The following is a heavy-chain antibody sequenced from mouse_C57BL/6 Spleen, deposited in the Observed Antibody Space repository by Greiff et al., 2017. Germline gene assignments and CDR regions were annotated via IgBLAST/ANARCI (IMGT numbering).Heavy chain of an antibody. CDR3: AYSYGSSPYAMDD. CDR2: IYPRSGNT. V-gene: IGHV1-81*01. J-gene: IGHJ4*01. CDR1: GYTFTSYG. D-gene: IGHD1-1*01. Sequence: QVQLQQSGAELARPGASVKLSCKASGYTFTSYGIRWVKQRTGQGLAWIGEIYPRSGNTYYNEKFKGKATLTADKSSSTAYMELRSLTSEDSAVXFCAYSYGSSPYAMDDWGQGTSVTVSS.